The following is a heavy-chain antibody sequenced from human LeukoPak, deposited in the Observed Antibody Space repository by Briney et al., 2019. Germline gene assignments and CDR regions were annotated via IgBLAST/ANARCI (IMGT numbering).Heavy chain of an antibody. V-gene: IGHV4-31*03. J-gene: IGHJ5*02. CDR3: ARVLDILTGPNPINWFDP. D-gene: IGHD3-9*01. CDR1: GGSISSGGYY. Sequence: SQTLSLTCTVSGGSISSGGYYWSWIRQHPGKGLEWIGYIYYSGSTYYNPSLKSRVTISVDTSKNQFSLKLSSVTAADTAVYYCARVLDILTGPNPINWFDPWDQGTLVTVSS. CDR2: IYYSGST.